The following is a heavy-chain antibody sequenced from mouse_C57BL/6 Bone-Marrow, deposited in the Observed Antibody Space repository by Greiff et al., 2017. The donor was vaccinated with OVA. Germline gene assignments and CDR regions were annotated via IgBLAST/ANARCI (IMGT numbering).Heavy chain of an antibody. Sequence: QVQLQQSGAELARPGASVKLSCKASGYTFTSYGISWVKQRTGQGLEWIGEIYPRSGNTYYNEKFKGKATLTADKSSNKAYMELRSLTAEDAAVYFGARCSSWGYFDYWGQGTTLTVSA. V-gene: IGHV1-81*01. CDR1: GYTFTSYG. CDR2: IYPRSGNT. J-gene: IGHJ2*01. D-gene: IGHD1-1*01. CDR3: ARCSSWGYFDY.